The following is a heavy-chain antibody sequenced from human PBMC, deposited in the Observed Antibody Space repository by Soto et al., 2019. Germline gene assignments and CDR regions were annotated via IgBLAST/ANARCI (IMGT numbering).Heavy chain of an antibody. CDR1: GFTFRSYW. D-gene: IGHD1-1*01. CDR2: INQDGSDK. CDR3: ARVWNDGRIDY. V-gene: IGHV3-7*01. Sequence: PGGSLRLSCAGSGFTFRSYWMSWFRQAPGKGLEWVANINQDGSDKFYMDSMKGRFTISRDNAENSLYLQMNSLRAEDTAVYYCARVWNDGRIDYWGQGTLVTVSS. J-gene: IGHJ4*02.